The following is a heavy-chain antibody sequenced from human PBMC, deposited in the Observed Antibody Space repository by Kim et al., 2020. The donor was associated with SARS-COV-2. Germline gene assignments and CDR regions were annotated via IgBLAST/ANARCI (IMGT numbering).Heavy chain of an antibody. J-gene: IGHJ4*02. CDR2: IYYSGST. CDR3: ARQNGAPIFDY. V-gene: IGHV4-39*01. Sequence: SETLSLTCTVSGGSISSSSYYWGWIRQPPGKGLEWIGSIYYSGSTYYNPSLKSRVTISVDTSKNQFSLKLSSVTAADTAVYYCARQNGAPIFDYWGQGTLVTVSS. CDR1: GGSISSSSYY. D-gene: IGHD1-26*01.